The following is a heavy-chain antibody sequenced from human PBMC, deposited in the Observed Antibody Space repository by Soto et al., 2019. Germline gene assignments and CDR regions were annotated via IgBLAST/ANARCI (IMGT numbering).Heavy chain of an antibody. CDR3: ERLSGGWHYFYMEV. V-gene: IGHV3-48*01. Sequence: DVQLVESGGGLVQPGGSLRLSCAGSGFTFTNYEMSWVRQAPGKGLEWLSFITSSSRTIYYADSVKGRFTVSRDNAKSSLYLQMSGLRAEATAVYYCERLSGGWHYFYMEVWGKGTTATVSS. J-gene: IGHJ6*03. D-gene: IGHD6-19*01. CDR1: GFTFTNYE. CDR2: ITSSSRTI.